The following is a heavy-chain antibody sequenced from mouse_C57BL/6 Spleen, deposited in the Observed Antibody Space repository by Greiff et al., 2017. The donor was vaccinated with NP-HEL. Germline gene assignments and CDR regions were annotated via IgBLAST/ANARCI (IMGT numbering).Heavy chain of an antibody. CDR1: GFTFSSYA. J-gene: IGHJ4*01. Sequence: EVMLVESGEGLVKPGGSLKLSCAASGFTFSSYAMSWVRQTPEKRLEWVAYISSGGDYIYYADTVKGRFTISRDNARNTLYLQMSSLKSEDTAMYYCTRGDSSGPGIMDYWGQGTSVTVSS. V-gene: IGHV5-9-1*02. CDR2: ISSGGDYI. CDR3: TRGDSSGPGIMDY. D-gene: IGHD3-2*02.